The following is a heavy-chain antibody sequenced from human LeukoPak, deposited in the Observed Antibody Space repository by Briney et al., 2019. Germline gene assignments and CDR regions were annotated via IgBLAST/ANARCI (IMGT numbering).Heavy chain of an antibody. CDR1: QYTFTDYA. J-gene: IGHJ4*02. D-gene: IGHD6-13*01. Sequence: ASVKVSCKASQYTFTDYAVHWVRQAPGQRLEWMGWIDAGNGRTKYSQSFQGRVTISRDTSASTAYMELSSLRSEDTAVYYCAREWGGIAAAGTSGYWGQGTLVTVSS. V-gene: IGHV1-3*01. CDR3: AREWGGIAAAGTSGY. CDR2: IDAGNGRT.